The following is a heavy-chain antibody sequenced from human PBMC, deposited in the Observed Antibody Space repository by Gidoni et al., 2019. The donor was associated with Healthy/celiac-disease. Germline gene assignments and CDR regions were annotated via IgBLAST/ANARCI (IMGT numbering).Heavy chain of an antibody. J-gene: IGHJ2*01. V-gene: IGHV1-69*01. CDR3: AREGPVGDPWYFDL. D-gene: IGHD4-17*01. Sequence: QVQLVQSGAEVNKPGSSVKVSCKASGGTFSSYAISWVRQAPGQRLEWMGGIIPSFGTANYAQKFQGRVTITADESTSTAYMELSSLRSEDTAVYYCAREGPVGDPWYFDLWGRGTLVTVSS. CDR2: IIPSFGTA. CDR1: GGTFSSYA.